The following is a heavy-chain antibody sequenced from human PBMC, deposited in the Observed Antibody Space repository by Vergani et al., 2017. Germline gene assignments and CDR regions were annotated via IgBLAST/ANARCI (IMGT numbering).Heavy chain of an antibody. V-gene: IGHV3-23*01. CDR3: AKVGGSTSSPYGGGAFDV. CDR2: INNNGGST. J-gene: IGHJ3*01. D-gene: IGHD2-2*01. Sequence: QLLESGGGLIQPGGSLRLSCAASGFTFNSYAMTWVRQAPGKGLEWVSGINNNGGSTYYADSVKGRFTISRDNSKNTLYLQMTDLRAEDTATYYCAKVGGSTSSPYGGGAFDVWGHGTMVTVSS. CDR1: GFTFNSYA.